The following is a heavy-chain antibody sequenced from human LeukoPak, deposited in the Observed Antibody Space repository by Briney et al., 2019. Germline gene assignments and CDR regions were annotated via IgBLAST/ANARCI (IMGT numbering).Heavy chain of an antibody. CDR3: AREALIADSSGYFTY. V-gene: IGHV3-21*01. CDR2: ISSSSSYI. D-gene: IGHD3-22*01. J-gene: IGHJ4*02. CDR1: GFTFSSYS. Sequence: GGSLRLSCAASGFTFSSYSMNWVRQAPGKGLEWVSSISSSSSYIYYADSVKGRFTISRDNAKNSLYLQMNSLRAEDTAVYYCAREALIADSSGYFTYWGQGTLVTVSS.